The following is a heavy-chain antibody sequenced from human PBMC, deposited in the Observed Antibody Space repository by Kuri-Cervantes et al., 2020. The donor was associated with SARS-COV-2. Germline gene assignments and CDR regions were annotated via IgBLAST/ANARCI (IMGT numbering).Heavy chain of an antibody. CDR3: ARGIRDSDY. CDR2: IWYDGSNT. CDR1: GFTFSSYA. J-gene: IGHJ4*02. V-gene: IGHV3-33*08. Sequence: LSLTCAVSGFTFSSYAMHWVRQAPGKGLEWVAVIWYDGSNTYYADSVEGRFTISRDNSKNTLYLQMNNLRAEDTAVYYCARGIRDSDYWGQGTLVTVSS.